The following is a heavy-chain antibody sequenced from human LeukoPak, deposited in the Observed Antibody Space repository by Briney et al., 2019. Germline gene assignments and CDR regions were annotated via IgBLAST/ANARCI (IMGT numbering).Heavy chain of an antibody. CDR3: TCFSMIRGVTNPQDY. V-gene: IGHV3-48*03. CDR1: GFTFSSYE. J-gene: IGHJ4*02. Sequence: GGSLRLSCAASGFTFSSYEMNWVRQAPGKGLEWVSYISSSGSTIYYADSVKGRFTISRDNAKNSLYLQMNSLRAEDTAVYYCTCFSMIRGVTNPQDYWGQGTLVTVSS. D-gene: IGHD3-10*01. CDR2: ISSSGSTI.